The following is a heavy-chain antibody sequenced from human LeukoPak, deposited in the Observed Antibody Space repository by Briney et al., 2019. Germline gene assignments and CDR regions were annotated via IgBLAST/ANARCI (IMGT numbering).Heavy chain of an antibody. CDR3: ARAQSLTAPAGTFANS. D-gene: IGHD6-13*01. J-gene: IGHJ4*02. Sequence: ASVKDSCKASGYTFTGYFLHWVRRAPGQGLEWMGWINPNSGGRYYTQRFQGRVTMTRDTSISTAYMELSSLRSDDTAVYYCARAQSLTAPAGTFANSWGQGTLVTVSS. CDR2: INPNSGGR. V-gene: IGHV1-2*02. CDR1: GYTFTGYF.